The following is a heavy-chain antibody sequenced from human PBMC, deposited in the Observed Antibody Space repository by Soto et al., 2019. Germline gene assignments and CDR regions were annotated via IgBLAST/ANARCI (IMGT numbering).Heavy chain of an antibody. CDR2: ISGSGGST. D-gene: IGHD3-3*01. V-gene: IGHV3-23*01. CDR1: GFTFSSYA. CDR3: AKRELRFLEWLSVSWFDP. Sequence: EVQLLESGGGLVQPGGSLRLSCAASGFTFSSYAMSWVRQAPGKGLEWVSAISGSGGSTYYADSVKGRFTISRDNSKNTLYLQMNSLRAEDTAVYYCAKRELRFLEWLSVSWFDPWGQGTLVTVSS. J-gene: IGHJ5*02.